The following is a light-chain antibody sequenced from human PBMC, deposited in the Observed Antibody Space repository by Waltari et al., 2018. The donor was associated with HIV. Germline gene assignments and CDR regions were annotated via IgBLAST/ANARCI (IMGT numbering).Light chain of an antibody. CDR3: SSKTIGGGLV. Sequence: QSTLTQPASVSASPGQSITISCIKRSTDIRDIIIPASFSWYQHHPDRAPKLILYDGAGRPSGSPFRFSGSTSDNAASLIISELQPEDEAHYYCSSKTIGGGLVFGGGTKVTVL. CDR1: STDIRDIIIPAS. V-gene: IGLV2-14*01. J-gene: IGLJ3*02. CDR2: DGA.